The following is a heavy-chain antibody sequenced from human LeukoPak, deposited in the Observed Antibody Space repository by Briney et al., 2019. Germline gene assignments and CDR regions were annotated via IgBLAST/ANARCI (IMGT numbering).Heavy chain of an antibody. CDR3: ARAPLRLFDYYYYYMDV. J-gene: IGHJ6*03. V-gene: IGHV1-2*02. CDR2: INPNSGGT. CDR1: GYTFIGYY. Sequence: ASVKVSCKASGYTFIGYYMHWVRQAPGQGLEWMGWINPNSGGTNYAQKFQGRVTMTRDTSISTAYTELSRLRSDGTAVSYCARAPLRLFDYYYYYMDVWGKGTTVTVSS. D-gene: IGHD3-16*01.